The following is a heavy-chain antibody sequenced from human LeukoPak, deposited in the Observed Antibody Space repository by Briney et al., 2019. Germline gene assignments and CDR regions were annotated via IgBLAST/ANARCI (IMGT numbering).Heavy chain of an antibody. D-gene: IGHD5-18*01. CDR3: ARDGTGYHDAFDI. CDR2: IYYSGST. V-gene: IGHV4-59*01. CDR1: GGSISSYY. J-gene: IGHJ3*02. Sequence: SETLSLTCTVSGGSISSYYWSWIRQPPGKGLEWIGYIYYSGSTNYNPSLKSRVTISVDTSKNQFSLKLSSVTAADTAVYYCARDGTGYHDAFDIWGQGTMVTVSS.